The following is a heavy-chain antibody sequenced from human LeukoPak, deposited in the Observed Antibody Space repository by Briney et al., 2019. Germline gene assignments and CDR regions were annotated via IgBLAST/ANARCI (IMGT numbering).Heavy chain of an antibody. V-gene: IGHV4-34*01. CDR2: INHSGST. CDR3: ARGDEWLRLGY. CDR1: GGSFSGYY. Sequence: PSETLSLTCAVYGGSFSGYYWSWIRQPPGKGLEWIGEINHSGSTNYNPSLKSRVTISVDTSKNQFSLKLSSVTAADTAVYYCARGDEWLRLGYWGQGTLVTVSS. D-gene: IGHD5-12*01. J-gene: IGHJ4*02.